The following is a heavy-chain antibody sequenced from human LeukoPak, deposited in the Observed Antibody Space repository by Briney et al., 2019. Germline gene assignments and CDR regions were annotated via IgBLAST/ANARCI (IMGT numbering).Heavy chain of an antibody. Sequence: SETLSLTCTVSGGSISSYYWSWIRQPAGKGLEWIGRIYTSGSTNYNPSLKSRVTMSVDTSKNQFSLKLSSVTAADTAVYYCARGREYYGSGSYFDYWGQGTLVTVSS. CDR2: IYTSGST. J-gene: IGHJ4*02. CDR1: GGSISSYY. CDR3: ARGREYYGSGSYFDY. V-gene: IGHV4-4*07. D-gene: IGHD3-10*01.